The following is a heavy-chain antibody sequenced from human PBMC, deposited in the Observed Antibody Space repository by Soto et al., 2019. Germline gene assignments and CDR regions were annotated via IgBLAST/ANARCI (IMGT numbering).Heavy chain of an antibody. Sequence: SETLSLTCTVSGLSLRGGCYYWSWTRQHPGKGLEWIGYIYYSGSTYYNPSLKSRVTIPVDTSKNQFSLKLSSVTAADTAVYYCARANSYGSYDTDYWGQGNLVTVSS. CDR2: IYYSGST. J-gene: IGHJ4*02. CDR3: ARANSYGSYDTDY. D-gene: IGHD5-18*01. CDR1: GLSLRGGCYY. V-gene: IGHV4-31*03.